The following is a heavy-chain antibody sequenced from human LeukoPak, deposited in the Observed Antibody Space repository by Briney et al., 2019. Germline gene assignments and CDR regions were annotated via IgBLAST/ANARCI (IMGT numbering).Heavy chain of an antibody. J-gene: IGHJ3*02. CDR2: ISSSATTK. V-gene: IGHV3-48*03. CDR1: GFTFSDYE. Sequence: GGSLRLSCAASGFTFSDYEMHWVRQAPGKGLEWLSYISSSATTKYYADSVKGRFTISRDNAKNSLYLQMNSLRAEDTAVYYCASGYSSGWWDAFDIWGQGTMVTVSS. CDR3: ASGYSSGWWDAFDI. D-gene: IGHD6-19*01.